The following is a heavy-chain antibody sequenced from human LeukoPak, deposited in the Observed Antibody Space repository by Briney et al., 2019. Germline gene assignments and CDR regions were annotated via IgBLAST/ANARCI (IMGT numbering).Heavy chain of an antibody. V-gene: IGHV3-30*18. J-gene: IGHJ4*02. Sequence: PGGSLRLSCAASGFTFTNYAVGWVCQAPGKGLEWVAVISDDGTKEYYADSVKGRFTVSRDNSKNTLFLQMNSLRTEDTAVYYCAKDEGGDYVGLDYWGQGTLVTVSS. CDR3: AKDEGGDYVGLDY. CDR1: GFTFTNYA. CDR2: ISDDGTKE. D-gene: IGHD4-17*01.